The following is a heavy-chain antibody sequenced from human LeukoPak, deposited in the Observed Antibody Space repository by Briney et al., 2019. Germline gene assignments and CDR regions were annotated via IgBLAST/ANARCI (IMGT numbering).Heavy chain of an antibody. D-gene: IGHD4-17*01. CDR3: ATLTMTTSIGWFDP. V-gene: IGHV4-59*08. Sequence: SETLSLTCTVSGGSISSYYWSWIRQPPGKGLEWIGYIYYSGSTNYNPSLKSRVTISVDTPKNQFSLKLSSVTAADTAVYYCATLTMTTSIGWFDPWGQGTLVTVSS. CDR2: IYYSGST. J-gene: IGHJ5*02. CDR1: GGSISSYY.